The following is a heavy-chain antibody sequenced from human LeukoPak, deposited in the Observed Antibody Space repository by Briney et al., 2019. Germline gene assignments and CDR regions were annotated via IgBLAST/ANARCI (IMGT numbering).Heavy chain of an antibody. CDR1: GFIFSSCS. CDR3: ARIRDPYGYAHLDL. CDR2: ISGSSFHI. Sequence: GGSLRLSCAASGFIFSSCSMNWVRQAPGKGLEWVSSISGSSFHINYADSVRGRFTISRDNAENSVYLQMSSLRDEDTAVYYCARIRDPYGYAHLDLWGQGTLVTVST. J-gene: IGHJ4*02. D-gene: IGHD5-18*01. V-gene: IGHV3-21*01.